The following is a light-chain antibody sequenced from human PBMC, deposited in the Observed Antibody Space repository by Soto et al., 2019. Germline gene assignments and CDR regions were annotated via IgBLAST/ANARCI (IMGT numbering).Light chain of an antibody. CDR1: SSDVGGYNY. V-gene: IGLV2-8*01. CDR3: SSYACSNNFDV. CDR2: DVI. Sequence: QSVLTQPPSASGSPGQSVTISCTGTSSDVGGYNYVSWYQQHPGKEPKLMIYDVIKRPSVVNDRFSGSKSGNTASLTVYGLQTEDEANYKSSSYACSNNFDVFGTETKVT. J-gene: IGLJ1*01.